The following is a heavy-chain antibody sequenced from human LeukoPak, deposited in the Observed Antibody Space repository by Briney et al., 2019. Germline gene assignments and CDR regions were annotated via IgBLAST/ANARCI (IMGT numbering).Heavy chain of an antibody. CDR1: GGSISSSNW. V-gene: IGHV4-4*02. D-gene: IGHD3-22*01. J-gene: IGHJ4*02. CDR2: IYHSGST. Sequence: PSETLSLTCAVSGGSISSSNWWSWVRQPPGKGLEWIGEIYHSGSTYYNPSLKSRVTISVDTSKNQFSLKLSSVTAADTAVYYCARGYDSSGYYLSDYWGQGTLVTVSS. CDR3: ARGYDSSGYYLSDY.